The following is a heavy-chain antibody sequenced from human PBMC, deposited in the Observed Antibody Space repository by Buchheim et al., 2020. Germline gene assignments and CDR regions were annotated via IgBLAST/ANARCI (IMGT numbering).Heavy chain of an antibody. V-gene: IGHV3-30*18. CDR1: GFTFSSYG. D-gene: IGHD5-24*01. Sequence: QVQLVESRGGVVQPGRSLRLSCAASGFTFSSYGMHWVRQAPGKGLEWVAVISYDGSNKYYADSVKGRFTISRDNSKNTLYLQMNSLRAEDTAVYYCAKDLEMATIKDYFDYWGQGTL. J-gene: IGHJ4*02. CDR3: AKDLEMATIKDYFDY. CDR2: ISYDGSNK.